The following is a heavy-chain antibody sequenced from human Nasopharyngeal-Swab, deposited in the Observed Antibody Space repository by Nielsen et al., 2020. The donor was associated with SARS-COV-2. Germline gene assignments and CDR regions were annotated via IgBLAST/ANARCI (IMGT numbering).Heavy chain of an antibody. D-gene: IGHD3-16*01. Sequence: SQTLSLTCVISADSVSRNSAAWNWIRQSPPRGPEWLGRTYYRSKWYNDYAVSVKSRISVNPDPSKNQFSLQLDSVTPEDTAVYYCARSNWGHTFDIWGQGTMVTVSS. V-gene: IGHV6-1*01. J-gene: IGHJ3*02. CDR2: TYYRSKWYN. CDR1: ADSVSRNSAA. CDR3: ARSNWGHTFDI.